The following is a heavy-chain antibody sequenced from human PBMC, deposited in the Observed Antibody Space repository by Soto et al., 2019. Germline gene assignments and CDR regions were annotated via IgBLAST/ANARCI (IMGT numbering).Heavy chain of an antibody. CDR1: GFTFSSYS. V-gene: IGHV3-48*01. J-gene: IGHJ5*01. CDR2: ISSSSSTI. D-gene: IGHD3-10*01. Sequence: EVQLVESGGGLVQPGGSLRLSCAASGFTFSSYSMNWVRQAPGRGLEWASYISSSSSTIYYEDSVKGRFTISRDNAKESLYLEINGQRGEDTAVYDCASQYYGSGIEKPGWFDPLGQGTLVT. CDR3: ASQYYGSGIEKPGWFDP.